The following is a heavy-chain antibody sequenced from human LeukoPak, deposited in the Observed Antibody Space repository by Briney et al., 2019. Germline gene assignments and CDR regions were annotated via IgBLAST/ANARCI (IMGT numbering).Heavy chain of an antibody. CDR2: ISAYNGNT. Sequence: ASVKVSCKASGYTFTSYGISWVRQAPGQGLEWMGWISAYNGNTNYAQKLQGRVTMTTDTSTSTAYMEPRSLRSDDTAVYYCARDLGYSSSLYYFDYWGQGTLVTVSS. CDR3: ARDLGYSSSLYYFDY. CDR1: GYTFTSYG. J-gene: IGHJ4*02. D-gene: IGHD6-13*01. V-gene: IGHV1-18*01.